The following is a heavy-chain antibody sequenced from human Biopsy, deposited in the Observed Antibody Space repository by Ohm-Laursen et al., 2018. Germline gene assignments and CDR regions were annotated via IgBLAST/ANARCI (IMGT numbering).Heavy chain of an antibody. CDR3: ARATNSTGWPYYHFYGMDV. CDR2: IYYSGST. J-gene: IGHJ6*02. Sequence: SDTLSLTCTVSGGSISSDYWSWIRQTPGKGLEWIGYIYYSGSTNYNPSLKSRVAISVDTSKNQFSLRLNSVTAADTAVYYCARATNSTGWPYYHFYGMDVWGQGTTVIVSS. D-gene: IGHD2/OR15-2a*01. V-gene: IGHV4-59*07. CDR1: GGSISSDY.